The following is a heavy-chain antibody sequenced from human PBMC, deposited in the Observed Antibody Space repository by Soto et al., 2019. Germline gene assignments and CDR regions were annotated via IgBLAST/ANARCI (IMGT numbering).Heavy chain of an antibody. J-gene: IGHJ5*02. CDR2: ISGSGGST. Sequence: VQLLESGGGLVQPGGSLRLSCAASGFTFSSYAMSWVRQAPGKGLEWVSAISGSGGSTYYADSVKGRFTISRDNSKNTLYLQMNSLRAEDTAVYYCAKDSAVPYYDILTGYFWFDPWGQGTLVTVSS. D-gene: IGHD3-9*01. V-gene: IGHV3-23*01. CDR3: AKDSAVPYYDILTGYFWFDP. CDR1: GFTFSSYA.